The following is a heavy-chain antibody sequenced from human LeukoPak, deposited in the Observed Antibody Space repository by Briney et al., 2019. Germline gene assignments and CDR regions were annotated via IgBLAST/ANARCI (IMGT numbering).Heavy chain of an antibody. CDR2: IRYDGSNK. V-gene: IGHV3-30*02. CDR1: GFTFSSYG. CDR3: AKVSGAPIVVVPAAPSRSGYYYYMDV. J-gene: IGHJ6*03. D-gene: IGHD2-2*01. Sequence: QAGGSLRLSCAASGFTFSSYGMHWVRQAPGKGLEWVAFIRYDGSNKYYVDSVKARFTISRDNSKNTLYLQMNSLRAEDTAVYYCAKVSGAPIVVVPAAPSRSGYYYYMDVWGKGTTVTVSS.